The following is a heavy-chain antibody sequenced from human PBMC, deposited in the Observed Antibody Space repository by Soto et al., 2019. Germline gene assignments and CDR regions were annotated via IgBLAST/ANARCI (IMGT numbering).Heavy chain of an antibody. Sequence: TLSLTCTVSGGSVSSGSYYWSWIRQPPGKGLEWIGYIYYSGSTNYNPSLKSRVTISVDTSKNQFSLKLSSVTAADTAVYYCARGGVRDSLNYWGQGTLVTVSS. D-gene: IGHD2-15*01. CDR1: GGSVSSGSYY. J-gene: IGHJ4*02. V-gene: IGHV4-61*01. CDR2: IYYSGST. CDR3: ARGGVRDSLNY.